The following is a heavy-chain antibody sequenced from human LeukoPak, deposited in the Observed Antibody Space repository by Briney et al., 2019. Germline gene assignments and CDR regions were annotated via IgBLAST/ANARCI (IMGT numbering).Heavy chain of an antibody. D-gene: IGHD5-12*01. CDR2: INTNSGGT. J-gene: IGHJ6*02. CDR3: ARAGGYSGYEAPYYYYGMDV. V-gene: IGHV1-2*02. Sequence: ASARVSFTASGYTLTVYYMHWVRQAPGQGVEWMGWINTNSGGTNYAQKFQGRVTMTRDTSISTAYMELSRLRSDDTAVYYCARAGGYSGYEAPYYYYGMDVWGQGTTVTVSS. CDR1: GYTLTVYY.